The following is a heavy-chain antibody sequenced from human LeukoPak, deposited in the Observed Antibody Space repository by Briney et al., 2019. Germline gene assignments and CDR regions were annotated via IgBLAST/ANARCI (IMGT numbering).Heavy chain of an antibody. J-gene: IGHJ4*02. D-gene: IGHD3-9*01. Sequence: SETLSLTCTVSGGSISSYYWSWIRQPAGKGLEWIGRIYTSGSTNYNPSLKSRVTISVDTSKNQFSLKLSSVTAADTAVYYCARARYFDAKFRSYYFDYWGQGTLVTVSS. V-gene: IGHV4-4*07. CDR1: GGSISSYY. CDR3: ARARYFDAKFRSYYFDY. CDR2: IYTSGST.